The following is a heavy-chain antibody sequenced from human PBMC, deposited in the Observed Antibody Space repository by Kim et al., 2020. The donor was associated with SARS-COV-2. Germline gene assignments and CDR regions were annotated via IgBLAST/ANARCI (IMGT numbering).Heavy chain of an antibody. Sequence: GGSLRLSCAASGFTFSSYEMNWVRQAPGKGLEWVSYISSSGSTIYYADSVKGRFTISRDNAKNSLYLQMNSLRAEDTAVYYCAREIRITMIVVAPRGYYFDYWGQGTLVTVSS. J-gene: IGHJ4*02. CDR1: GFTFSSYE. V-gene: IGHV3-48*03. CDR2: ISSSGSTI. CDR3: AREIRITMIVVAPRGYYFDY. D-gene: IGHD3-22*01.